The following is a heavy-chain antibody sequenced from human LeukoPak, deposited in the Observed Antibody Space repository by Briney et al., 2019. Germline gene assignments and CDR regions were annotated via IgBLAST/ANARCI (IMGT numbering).Heavy chain of an antibody. CDR3: ATGGGWYVLYAFDI. Sequence: ASVKVSCKVSGYTLTELSMHWVRQAPRKGLEWMGGFDPEDGETIYAQKFQGRVTMTEDTSTDTAYMELSSLRSEDTAVYYCATGGGWYVLYAFDIWGQGTMVTVSS. CDR1: GYTLTELS. J-gene: IGHJ3*02. D-gene: IGHD6-19*01. V-gene: IGHV1-24*01. CDR2: FDPEDGET.